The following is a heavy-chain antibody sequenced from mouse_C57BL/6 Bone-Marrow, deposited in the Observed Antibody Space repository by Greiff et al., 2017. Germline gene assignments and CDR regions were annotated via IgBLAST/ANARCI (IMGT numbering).Heavy chain of an antibody. CDR3: ARSSSSVYWYFDV. CDR1: GYTFTSYW. J-gene: IGHJ1*03. CDR2: IHPNSGST. V-gene: IGHV1-64*01. D-gene: IGHD1-1*01. Sequence: QVQLQQPGAELVKPGASVKLSCKASGYTFTSYWMHWVKQRPGQGLEWIGMIHPNSGSTNYNEKFKSKATLTVDKSSSTAYMQLSSLTSEDSAVYYCARSSSSVYWYFDVWGTGTTVTVSS.